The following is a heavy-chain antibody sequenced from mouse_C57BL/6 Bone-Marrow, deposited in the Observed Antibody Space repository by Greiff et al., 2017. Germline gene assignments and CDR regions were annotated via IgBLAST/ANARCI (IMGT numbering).Heavy chain of an antibody. J-gene: IGHJ2*01. CDR1: GYAFSSSW. Sequence: QVQLQQSGPELVKPGASVKISCKASGYAFSSSWMHWVKQRPGKGLEWIGRIYPGDGDTNYNGKFKGKATLTADKSSSTAYMQLSSLTSEDSAVYFCVGATVVYFDYWGQGTTLTVSS. CDR3: VGATVVYFDY. V-gene: IGHV1-82*01. D-gene: IGHD1-1*01. CDR2: IYPGDGDT.